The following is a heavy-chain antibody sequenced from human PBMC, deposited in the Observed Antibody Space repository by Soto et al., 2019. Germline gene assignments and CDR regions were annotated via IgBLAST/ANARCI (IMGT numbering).Heavy chain of an antibody. Sequence: EVQLLESGGGLVQPGGSLRLSCAASGFTFNNYAMTWVRQAPGKGLEWVSAISGGGVTTSYADSVNGRFTVSRDGSKNTLYLQMSRLRAEYTALYYCAKGRGGSGSLTPRVDFWGQEPLVTVSS. CDR1: GFTFNNYA. CDR2: ISGGGVTT. J-gene: IGHJ4*02. V-gene: IGHV3-23*01. CDR3: AKGRGGSGSLTPRVDF. D-gene: IGHD3-10*01.